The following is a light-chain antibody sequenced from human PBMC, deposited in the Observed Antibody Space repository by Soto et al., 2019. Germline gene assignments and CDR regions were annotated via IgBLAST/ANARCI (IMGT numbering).Light chain of an antibody. CDR3: QQYHTWPIT. CDR1: QGVSRK. J-gene: IGKJ4*01. V-gene: IGKV3-15*01. CDR2: GAS. Sequence: DIVMTQSPATLSVAPGERVTFSCRASQGVSRKLAWYQHKPGQAPRLLISGASTGATGIPARFSGSGSWTEFTLTISSLQSEDCASYYCQQYHTWPITFGGGTKVEIK.